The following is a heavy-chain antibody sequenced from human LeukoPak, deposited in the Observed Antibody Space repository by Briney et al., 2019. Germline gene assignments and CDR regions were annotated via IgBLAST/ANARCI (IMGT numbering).Heavy chain of an antibody. Sequence: ASVKVSCKASGGTFSSYAISWVRQAPGQGLEWMGRIIPILGIANYAQKFQGRVTITADKSTSTAYMELSSLRSEDTAVYYCARVNYYDTRGIDAFDIWGQGTMVTVSS. CDR1: GGTFSSYA. D-gene: IGHD3-22*01. J-gene: IGHJ3*02. CDR3: ARVNYYDTRGIDAFDI. CDR2: IIPILGIA. V-gene: IGHV1-69*04.